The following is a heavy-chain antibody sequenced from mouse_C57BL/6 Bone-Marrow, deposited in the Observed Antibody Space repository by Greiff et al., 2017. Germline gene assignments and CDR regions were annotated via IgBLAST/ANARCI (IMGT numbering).Heavy chain of an antibody. CDR1: GFSLTSYG. V-gene: IGHV2-9*01. Sequence: QVQLKESGPGLVAPSQSLSITCTVSGFSLTSYGVDWVRQPPGKGLEWLGVIWGGGSTNYTSALMSRLSISKDNSKSQVFLKMNSLQTDDTAMYYCAKHELGLWFAYWGQGTLVTVSA. D-gene: IGHD4-1*01. CDR3: AKHELGLWFAY. CDR2: IWGGGST. J-gene: IGHJ3*01.